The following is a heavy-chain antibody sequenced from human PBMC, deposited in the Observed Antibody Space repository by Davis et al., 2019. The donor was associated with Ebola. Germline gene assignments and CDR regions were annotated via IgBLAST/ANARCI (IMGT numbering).Heavy chain of an antibody. Sequence: GESLKLSCKGSGFTFTNYWIGWVRQMPGKGLEWMGIIHPDDSDTRYSPSFQGQVTFSVDKSISTAYVQWTKLKASDTAMYYCARYGTIGTAINGGNADFLVWGQGTLVTVSS. J-gene: IGHJ4*02. CDR2: IHPDDSDT. CDR1: GFTFTNYW. CDR3: ARYGTIGTAINGGNADFLV. D-gene: IGHD1-1*01. V-gene: IGHV5-51*01.